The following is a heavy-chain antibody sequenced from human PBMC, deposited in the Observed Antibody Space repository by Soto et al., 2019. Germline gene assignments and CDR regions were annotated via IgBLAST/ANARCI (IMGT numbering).Heavy chain of an antibody. V-gene: IGHV4-31*03. D-gene: IGHD1-1*01. Sequence: SETLSLTCSVSGGSISTVGHYWTWIRQPPGKGLEWIGSIYHTGSTYYSKSLRSRLTMSVDTPKSQFSLRLSSVTAADTAVYYCARATGTLRSRNCDYWGQGSLVTVSS. J-gene: IGHJ4*02. CDR1: GGSISTVGHY. CDR3: ARATGTLRSRNCDY. CDR2: IYHTGST.